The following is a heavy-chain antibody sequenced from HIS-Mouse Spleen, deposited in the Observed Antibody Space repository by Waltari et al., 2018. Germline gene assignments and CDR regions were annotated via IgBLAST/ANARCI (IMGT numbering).Heavy chain of an antibody. CDR3: ARYPIPYYSSSWYSFDY. CDR1: GYTFTSYG. CDR2: INPTSGGT. Sequence: QVQLVQSGAEVKKPGASVKVSCKASGYTFTSYGISWVRQAPGQGREWMGWINPTSGGTNYAQKLQGRVTMTRDTSISTAYMELSRLRSDDTAVYYCARYPIPYYSSSWYSFDYWGQGTLVTVSS. J-gene: IGHJ4*02. D-gene: IGHD6-13*01. V-gene: IGHV1-2*02.